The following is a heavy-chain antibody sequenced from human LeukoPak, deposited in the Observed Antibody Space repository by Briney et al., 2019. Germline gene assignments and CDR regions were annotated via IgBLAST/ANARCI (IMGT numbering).Heavy chain of an antibody. CDR3: AGIVPVAVAGKEGPE. Sequence: PSVKVSCKASGGTFSSYAISWVRQAPGQGLEWMGGIIPIFGTANYAQKFQGRVTITADKSTSTAYMELSSLRSEDTAVYYCAGIVPVAVAGKEGPEWGQGTLVTVSS. CDR2: IIPIFGTA. J-gene: IGHJ4*02. D-gene: IGHD6-19*01. V-gene: IGHV1-69*06. CDR1: GGTFSSYA.